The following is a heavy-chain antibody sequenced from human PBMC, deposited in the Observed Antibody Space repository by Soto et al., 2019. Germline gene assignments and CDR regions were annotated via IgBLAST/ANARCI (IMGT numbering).Heavy chain of an antibody. Sequence: QLQLQESGSGLVKPSQTLSLTCAVSGGSISSGGYSWSWIRQPPGKGLEWIGYIYHSGSTYYNPSHKSRVNISVDRSKNQFSLKLSAVTAADTAVYYCARGSEPNRPYAFDIWGQGTMVTVSS. V-gene: IGHV4-30-2*01. CDR3: ARGSEPNRPYAFDI. D-gene: IGHD2-15*01. CDR1: GGSISSGGYS. J-gene: IGHJ3*02. CDR2: IYHSGST.